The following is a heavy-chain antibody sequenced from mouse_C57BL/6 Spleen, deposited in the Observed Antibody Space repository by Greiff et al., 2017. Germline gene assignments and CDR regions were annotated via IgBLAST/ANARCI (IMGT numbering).Heavy chain of an antibody. J-gene: IGHJ3*01. D-gene: IGHD1-1*01. CDR3: ARSDAYYYGSSHWFAY. CDR2: IDPSDSYT. CDR1: GYTFTSYW. Sequence: QVQLQQPGAELVRPGTSVKLSCKASGYTFTSYWMHWVKQRPGQGLEWIGVIDPSDSYTNYNQKFKGKATLTVDTSSSTAYMQLSSLTSEDSAVYYCARSDAYYYGSSHWFAYWGQGTLVTVSA. V-gene: IGHV1-59*01.